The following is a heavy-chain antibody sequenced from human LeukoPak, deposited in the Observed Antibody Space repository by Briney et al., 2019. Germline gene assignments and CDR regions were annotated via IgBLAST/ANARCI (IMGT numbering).Heavy chain of an antibody. Sequence: KSSETLSLTCSVSGGSVTNTSGYYWAWIRQSPGKRLEWIGSFYYRGNTYYNLSLKSRLTISVDTSKNQFSLKMSSVPATDTAIYYCARRRSDPGAFDIWGQGTQVTVSS. D-gene: IGHD2-21*02. J-gene: IGHJ3*02. CDR3: ARRRSDPGAFDI. CDR1: GGSVTNTSGYY. V-gene: IGHV4-39*01. CDR2: FYYRGNT.